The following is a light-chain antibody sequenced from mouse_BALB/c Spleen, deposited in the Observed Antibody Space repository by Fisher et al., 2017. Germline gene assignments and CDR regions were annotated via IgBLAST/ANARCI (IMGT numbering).Light chain of an antibody. V-gene: IGKV4-74*01. CDR3: QQWSSYPYT. J-gene: IGKJ2*01. CDR2: STS. CDR1: SSVSSSY. Sequence: IVMTQSTAIMSASLGERVTMTCTASSSVSSSYLHWYQQKPGSSPKLWIYSTSNLASGVPARFSGSGSGTSYSLTISRMEAEDAATYYCQQWSSYPYTFGGGTKLEIK.